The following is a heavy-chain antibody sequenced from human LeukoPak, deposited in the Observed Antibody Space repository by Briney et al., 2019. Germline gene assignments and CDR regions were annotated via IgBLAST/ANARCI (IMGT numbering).Heavy chain of an antibody. CDR2: IYPGDSDT. Sequence: HGECLKISCKGAGYSFTSYWIGWVRQMAGKGLEWMGIIYPGDSDTRYSPSFQGQVTISADKSISTAYLQWSSLKAADTAMYYCARAGIVGATSFDYWGQGTLVTVSS. CDR3: ARAGIVGATSFDY. J-gene: IGHJ4*02. CDR1: GYSFTSYW. D-gene: IGHD1-26*01. V-gene: IGHV5-51*01.